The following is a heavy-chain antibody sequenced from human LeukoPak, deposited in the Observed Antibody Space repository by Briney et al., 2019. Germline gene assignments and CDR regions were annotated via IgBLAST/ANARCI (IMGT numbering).Heavy chain of an antibody. CDR1: GYTLTELS. V-gene: IGHV1-24*01. CDR2: FDPEVGET. CDR3: ATGRTPLLWFAELFFIY. D-gene: IGHD3-10*01. Sequence: ASVKVSCKVSGYTLTELSIHWVRQAPGKGLEWMGGFDPEVGETIYAQKFQGRVTMTDDTSTDTAYMEVSSLTSEDTAVYYCATGRTPLLWFAELFFIYWGQGTLVTVSS. J-gene: IGHJ4*02.